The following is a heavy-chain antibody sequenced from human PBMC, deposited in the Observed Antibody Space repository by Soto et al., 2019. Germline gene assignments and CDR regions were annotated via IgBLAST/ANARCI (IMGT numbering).Heavy chain of an antibody. D-gene: IGHD4-4*01. CDR2: IYYSGST. J-gene: IGHJ4*02. V-gene: IGHV4-59*01. CDR3: AREGGTVTTGYYFDY. CDR1: GGSISSYH. Sequence: QVQLQESGPGLVKPSETLSLTCTVSGGSISSYHWSWIRQPPGKGLEWIGYIYYSGSTNYNPSLKRRVTIAVDTPKNQFSLKLSSVTAADTAVYYCAREGGTVTTGYYFDYLGQGTLVTVSS.